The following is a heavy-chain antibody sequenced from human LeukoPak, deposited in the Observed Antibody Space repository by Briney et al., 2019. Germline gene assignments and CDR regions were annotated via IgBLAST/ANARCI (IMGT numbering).Heavy chain of an antibody. V-gene: IGHV1-46*01. Sequence: ASVKVSCKASGYTFTSYYMHWVRQAPGQGLEWMGIINPSGGSTSYAQKFQGRVTMTRDMSTSTVYMELSSLRSEDTAVYYCARGKAYCGGDCYLDYYYYYYMDVWGKGTTVTVSS. CDR2: INPSGGST. CDR3: ARGKAYCGGDCYLDYYYYYYMDV. D-gene: IGHD2-21*02. J-gene: IGHJ6*03. CDR1: GYTFTSYY.